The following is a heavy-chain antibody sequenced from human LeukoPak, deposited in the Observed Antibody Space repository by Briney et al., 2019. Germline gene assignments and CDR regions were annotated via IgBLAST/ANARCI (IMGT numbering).Heavy chain of an antibody. Sequence: ASVKVSCKASGYTFTSYYIHWVRQAPGQGLEWMGIINPSGGSTSYAQKFQGRATMTRDTSTSTVSMELSSLRSEDTALYYCARRLYGDYLDAFDIWGQGTMVTVSS. V-gene: IGHV1-46*01. D-gene: IGHD4-17*01. CDR1: GYTFTSYY. J-gene: IGHJ3*02. CDR2: INPSGGST. CDR3: ARRLYGDYLDAFDI.